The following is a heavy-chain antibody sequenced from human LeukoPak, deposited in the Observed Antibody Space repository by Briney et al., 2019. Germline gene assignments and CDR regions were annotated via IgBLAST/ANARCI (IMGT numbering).Heavy chain of an antibody. CDR2: ISGSGGST. CDR3: AKDGTPGDY. V-gene: IGHV3-23*01. J-gene: IGHJ4*02. Sequence: GGSLRLSCAASGFSFSSSGMSWVRQAPGMGLEWVSAISGSGGSTYYADSVKGRFTISRDNSKNTLYLQVSGLRADDTALYYCAKDGTPGDYWGQGTRVTVSS. CDR1: GFSFSSSG. D-gene: IGHD2-15*01.